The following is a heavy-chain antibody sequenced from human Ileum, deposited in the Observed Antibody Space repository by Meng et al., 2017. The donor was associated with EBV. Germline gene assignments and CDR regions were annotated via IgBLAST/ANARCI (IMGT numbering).Heavy chain of an antibody. J-gene: IGHJ4*02. CDR1: GGSISSSNYC. V-gene: IGHV4-39*01. D-gene: IGHD4-17*01. Sequence: QVTLQRWGAGPLKPSETLSFTCSVSGGSISSSNYCWGWTRQPPGKGLEWIQSICYTDYTYYNPSLKSRVTISADKSKNQFSLRLNSLTAADTAVYYCAMGPDYAKTGYWGQGTLVTVSS. CDR2: ICYTDYT. CDR3: AMGPDYAKTGY.